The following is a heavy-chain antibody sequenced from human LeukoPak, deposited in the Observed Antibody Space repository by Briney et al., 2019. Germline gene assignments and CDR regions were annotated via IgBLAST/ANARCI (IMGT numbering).Heavy chain of an antibody. V-gene: IGHV4-39*02. CDR3: ARDGGNFFDY. J-gene: IGHJ4*02. D-gene: IGHD4-23*01. CDR2: IYYSGST. CDR1: GGSISSSSYY. Sequence: KPSETLSLTCTVSGGSISSSSYYWGWIRQPPGKGLEWIGSIYYSGSTYYNPSLKSRVTISVDTSKNQFSLKLSSVTAADTAVYYCARDGGNFFDYWGQGTLVTVSS.